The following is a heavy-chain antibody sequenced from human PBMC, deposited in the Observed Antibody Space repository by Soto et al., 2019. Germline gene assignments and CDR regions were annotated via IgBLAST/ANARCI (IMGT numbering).Heavy chain of an antibody. J-gene: IGHJ2*01. D-gene: IGHD2-15*01. CDR1: GYTFSTFG. CDR2: ISVEKGDT. Sequence: QVQVVQSGAEVKKPGASVKVACKASGYTFSTFGMSWVRQAPGQGLEWMGWISVEKGDTNSAQKFHDRVTMTTDTSTGTAYMELRSLTSDDTAVYYCARCYCSVGSCFTCWHFDLWGRGTLVTVSS. CDR3: ARCYCSVGSCFTCWHFDL. V-gene: IGHV1-18*01.